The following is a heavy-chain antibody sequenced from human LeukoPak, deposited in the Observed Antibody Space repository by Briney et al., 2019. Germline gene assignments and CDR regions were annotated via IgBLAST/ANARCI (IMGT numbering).Heavy chain of an antibody. CDR3: ARDPYDSSGYYDYYYYYMDV. CDR2: ISYDGSNK. V-gene: IGHV3-30-3*01. D-gene: IGHD3-22*01. J-gene: IGHJ6*03. CDR1: GFTFSSYA. Sequence: PGRSLRLSCAASGFTFSSYAMHWVRQAPGKGLEWVAVISYDGSNKYYADSVKGRFTISRDNSKNTLYLQMNSLRAEDTAVYYCARDPYDSSGYYDYYYYYMDVWGKGTTVTVSS.